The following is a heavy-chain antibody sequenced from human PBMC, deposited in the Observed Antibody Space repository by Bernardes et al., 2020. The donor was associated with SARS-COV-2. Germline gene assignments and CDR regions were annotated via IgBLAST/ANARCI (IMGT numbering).Heavy chain of an antibody. V-gene: IGHV3-33*01. CDR3: ARDKLYGETALFDY. CDR1: GFTFSSYG. J-gene: IGHJ4*02. CDR2: IWYDGSNK. Sequence: GGSLRLSCAASGFTFSSYGMHWVRQAPGKGLEWVAVIWYDGSNKYYADSVKGRFTISRDNSKNTLYLQMNSLRAEDTAVYYCARDKLYGETALFDYWGQGTLVTVSS. D-gene: IGHD4-17*01.